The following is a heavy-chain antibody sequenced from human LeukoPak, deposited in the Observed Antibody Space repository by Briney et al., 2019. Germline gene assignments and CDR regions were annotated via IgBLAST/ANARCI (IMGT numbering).Heavy chain of an antibody. D-gene: IGHD3-10*01. V-gene: IGHV4-39*01. CDR1: GRSISSSSHY. CDR3: VRYVVYGSRIYYLDY. Sequence: SETLSLTCTVSGRSISSSSHYWTWIPQPPGKGLLWIVSISYSGSTHYYPSLKIRVTISVDTSKNQFSLKLSSVTAADTAVFYCVRYVVYGSRIYYLDYWGQGTLVTVSS. CDR2: ISYSGST. J-gene: IGHJ4*02.